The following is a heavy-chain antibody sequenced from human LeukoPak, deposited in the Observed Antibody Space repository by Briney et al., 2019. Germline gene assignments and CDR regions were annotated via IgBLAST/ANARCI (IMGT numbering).Heavy chain of an antibody. Sequence: GGSLRLSCAASGFTFSSYNMNWVRQAPGKGLEWVSFISSSSSHIYYADSVKGRFTISRDNAKNSLYLQMNSLRAEDTAVYYCARDRRLLYFGELFHDAFDIWGQGTMVTVSS. CDR3: ARDRRLLYFGELFHDAFDI. D-gene: IGHD3-10*01. CDR2: ISSSSSHI. V-gene: IGHV3-21*01. CDR1: GFTFSSYN. J-gene: IGHJ3*02.